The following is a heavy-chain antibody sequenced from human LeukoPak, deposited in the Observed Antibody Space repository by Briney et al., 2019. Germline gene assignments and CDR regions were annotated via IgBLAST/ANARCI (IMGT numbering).Heavy chain of an antibody. CDR3: AKDLSAIEILGGA. CDR2: INEDGGAK. J-gene: IGHJ5*02. D-gene: IGHD1-26*01. CDR1: GFALSDYW. Sequence: GGSLRLSCAASGFALSDYWMTWVRQVPGKGLEWVADINEDGGAKHYVDSVKGRFTISRDNSKNTLYLQMNSLRAEDTAVYYCAKDLSAIEILGGAWGQGTLVTVSS. V-gene: IGHV3-7*01.